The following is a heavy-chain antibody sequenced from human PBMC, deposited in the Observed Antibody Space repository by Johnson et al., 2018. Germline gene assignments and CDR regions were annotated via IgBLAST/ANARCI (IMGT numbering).Heavy chain of an antibody. Sequence: EVQLVETGGGLVQPGGSLRLSCAASGFTFSSYAMDWVRQAPGKGLEWVSIISGSGGSTDYADSVKGRFTISRDNSKNTVFLQMNSLGGEDTAVYYCAKGNGYAVWSGHYRADVWGQGTTVIVSS. J-gene: IGHJ6*02. CDR1: GFTFSSYA. CDR3: AKGNGYAVWSGHYRADV. V-gene: IGHV3-23*04. D-gene: IGHD3-3*01. CDR2: ISGSGGST.